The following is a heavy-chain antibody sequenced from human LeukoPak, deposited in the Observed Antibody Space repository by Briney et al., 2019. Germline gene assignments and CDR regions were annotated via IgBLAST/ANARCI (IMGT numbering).Heavy chain of an antibody. V-gene: IGHV4-38-2*02. CDR2: IYHSGST. D-gene: IGHD5-24*01. J-gene: IGHJ4*02. Sequence: SETLSLTCTVSGYSISSGYYWGWIRQPPGKGLEWIGSIYHSGSTYYNPSLKSRVTISVDTSKNQFSLKLSSVTAADTAVYYCARRDGSCPFDYWGQGTLVTVSS. CDR1: GYSISSGYY. CDR3: ARRDGSCPFDY.